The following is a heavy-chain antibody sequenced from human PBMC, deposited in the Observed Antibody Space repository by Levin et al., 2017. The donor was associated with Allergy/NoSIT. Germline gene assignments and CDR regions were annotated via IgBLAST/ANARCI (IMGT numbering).Heavy chain of an antibody. Sequence: GGSLRLSCAASGFTFSSYAMSWVRQAPGKGLELVSAISNSGVSTYYADSVKGRFTISRDNPKNTLYLQMNSLRAEDTAVYYCAKYDTSGYYYSYFDYWGQGTLVTVSS. D-gene: IGHD3-22*01. CDR1: GFTFSSYA. CDR3: AKYDTSGYYYSYFDY. CDR2: ISNSGVST. J-gene: IGHJ4*02. V-gene: IGHV3-23*01.